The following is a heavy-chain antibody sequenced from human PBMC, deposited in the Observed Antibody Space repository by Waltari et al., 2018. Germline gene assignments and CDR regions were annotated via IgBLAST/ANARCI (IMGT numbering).Heavy chain of an antibody. CDR3: ARDRNSWLKTDY. D-gene: IGHD3-9*01. Sequence: QVQLVQSGAEVKKPGASVRVSCKASGYTFTNYGISWVRQAPGQGLEWVGGVSAYNGDTKYAQKLQDRGTMTTDTSTSTAYMEVRSLRSDDTAVYYCARDRNSWLKTDYWGQGTLVTVSS. CDR1: GYTFTNYG. J-gene: IGHJ4*02. V-gene: IGHV1-18*01. CDR2: VSAYNGDT.